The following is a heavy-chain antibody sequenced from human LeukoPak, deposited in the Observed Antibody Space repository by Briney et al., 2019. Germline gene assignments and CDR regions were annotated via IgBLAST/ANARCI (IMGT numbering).Heavy chain of an antibody. CDR3: ARGRVRGVISSYMDV. CDR1: GGSISSYY. V-gene: IGHV4-59*01. Sequence: SETLSLTCAVSGGSISSYYWSWIRQPPGKGLEWIGYIYYSGSTNYNPSLKSRVTISVDTSKNQFSLKLSSVTAADTAVYYCARGRVRGVISSYMDVWGKGTTVTISS. CDR2: IYYSGST. D-gene: IGHD3-10*01. J-gene: IGHJ6*03.